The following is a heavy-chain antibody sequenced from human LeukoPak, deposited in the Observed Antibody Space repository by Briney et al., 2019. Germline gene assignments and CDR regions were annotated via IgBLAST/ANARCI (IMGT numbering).Heavy chain of an antibody. D-gene: IGHD1-14*01. CDR3: ASCFTEGDCDY. CDR2: IYSGGNT. J-gene: IGHJ4*02. CDR1: GFTVSSNY. Sequence: GGSLRLSCAASGFTVSSNYMSWVRQAPGKGLEWVSVIYSGGNTYYADFVRGRFTISRDNSKNTLHLQMSSLRVEDTAVYYCASCFTEGDCDYWGQGTLVTVSS. V-gene: IGHV3-66*01.